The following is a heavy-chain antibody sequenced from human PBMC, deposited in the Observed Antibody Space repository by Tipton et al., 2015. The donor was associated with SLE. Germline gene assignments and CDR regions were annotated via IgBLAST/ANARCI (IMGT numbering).Heavy chain of an antibody. J-gene: IGHJ4*02. Sequence: TLSLTCAVYDGSFSGHYCTWIRQPPERGLEWIGEINERGSTNYNPSLKSRLIMSIDASKNQFSLKLSSVTAADAAIYYCAGAVPTAAGLRDYWGQGTLVIVSS. V-gene: IGHV4-34*01. CDR3: AGAVPTAAGLRDY. CDR2: INERGST. D-gene: IGHD6-13*01. CDR1: DGSFSGHY.